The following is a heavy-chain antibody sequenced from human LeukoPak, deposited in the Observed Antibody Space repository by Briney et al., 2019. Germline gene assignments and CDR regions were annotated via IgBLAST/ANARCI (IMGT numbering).Heavy chain of an antibody. Sequence: ASVKVSCKASGYTFTSYGISWVRQAPGQGLEWMGWISAYNGNTNYAQKLQGRVTMTTDTSTSTAYMELRSLRSDDTAVYYCARDRVLPQYYSDSSGTFDYWGQGTLVTVSS. V-gene: IGHV1-18*01. CDR2: ISAYNGNT. D-gene: IGHD3-22*01. CDR3: ARDRVLPQYYSDSSGTFDY. J-gene: IGHJ4*02. CDR1: GYTFTSYG.